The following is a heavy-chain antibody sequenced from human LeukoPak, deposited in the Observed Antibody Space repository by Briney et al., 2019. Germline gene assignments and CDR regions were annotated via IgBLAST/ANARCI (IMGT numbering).Heavy chain of an antibody. CDR3: ARVGIAAAGEGFDP. J-gene: IGHJ5*02. CDR2: ISYSGNT. V-gene: IGHV4-59*12. D-gene: IGHD6-13*01. CDR1: GGSISSYY. Sequence: PSETLSLTCTVSGGSISSYYWNWIRQPPGKGLEWLGYISYSGNTYYNPSLKSRVTISVDTSKNQFSLKLSSVTAADTAVYYCARVGIAAAGEGFDPWGQGTLVTVSS.